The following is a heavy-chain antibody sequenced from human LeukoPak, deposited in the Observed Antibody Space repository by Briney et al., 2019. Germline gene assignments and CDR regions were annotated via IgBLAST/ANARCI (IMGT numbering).Heavy chain of an antibody. V-gene: IGHV1-2*02. Sequence: PWASVKVSCKASGYTFTGYYMHWVRQAPGQGLEWMGWINPNSGGTNYAQKFQGRVTMTRDTSISTAYMELSRLRSEDTAVYYCARGGGYSLGAFDIWGQGTMVTVSS. D-gene: IGHD3-22*01. CDR1: GYTFTGYY. J-gene: IGHJ3*02. CDR3: ARGGGYSLGAFDI. CDR2: INPNSGGT.